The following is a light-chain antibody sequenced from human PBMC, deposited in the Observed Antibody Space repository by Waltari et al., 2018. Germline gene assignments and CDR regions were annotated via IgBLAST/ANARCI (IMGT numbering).Light chain of an antibody. CDR1: SSDVGGYNH. CDR3: CSYGGSSILP. CDR2: DVI. V-gene: IGLV2-23*02. J-gene: IGLJ3*02. Sequence: QSALTQPASVSGSPGQSIIISCTGTSSDVGGYNHVSWYQQEPGKVPKLLIYDVIKWPSGVSSRFSGSKSGNTAYLTISGLQAEDEADYYCCSYGGSSILPFGGGTKLTVL.